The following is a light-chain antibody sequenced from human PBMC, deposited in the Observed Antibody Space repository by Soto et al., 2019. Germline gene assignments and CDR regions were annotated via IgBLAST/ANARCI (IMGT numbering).Light chain of an antibody. Sequence: DIRLTQSPSPLSASIGDRVTLTCRASQSISNKLAWYQQTPGKAPKLLIYDASSLESGLPSRFSGSGSGTEFTLTVSSLQPDDFSTYYCQQYNSYWTFGQGTKVDIK. J-gene: IGKJ1*01. CDR1: QSISNK. CDR3: QQYNSYWT. CDR2: DAS. V-gene: IGKV1-5*01.